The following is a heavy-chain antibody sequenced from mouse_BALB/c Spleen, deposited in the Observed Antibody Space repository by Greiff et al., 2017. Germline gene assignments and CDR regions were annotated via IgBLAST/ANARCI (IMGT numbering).Heavy chain of an antibody. CDR2: INPSSGYT. V-gene: IGHV1-4*01. D-gene: IGHD2-1*01. Sequence: VQLQQSGAELARPGASVKMSCKASGYTFTSYTMHWVKQRPGQGLEWIGYINPSSGYTNYNQKFKDKATLTADKSSSTAYMQLSSLTSEDSAVYYCARGDGNPYYYAMDDWGQGTSVTVSS. CDR3: ARGDGNPYYYAMDD. J-gene: IGHJ4*01. CDR1: GYTFTSYT.